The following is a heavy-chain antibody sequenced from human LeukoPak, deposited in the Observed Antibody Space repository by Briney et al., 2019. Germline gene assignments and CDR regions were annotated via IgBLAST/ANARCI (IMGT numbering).Heavy chain of an antibody. Sequence: EASVKVSCKASGGTFSSYAISWVRQAPGQGLEWMGRIIPILGIANYAQKFQGRVTITADKSTSTAYMELSSLRSEDTAVYYCARGCDSSTCPLDYWGQGALVTVSS. CDR1: GGTFSSYA. J-gene: IGHJ4*02. D-gene: IGHD2/OR15-2a*01. CDR2: IIPILGIA. V-gene: IGHV1-69*04. CDR3: ARGCDSSTCPLDY.